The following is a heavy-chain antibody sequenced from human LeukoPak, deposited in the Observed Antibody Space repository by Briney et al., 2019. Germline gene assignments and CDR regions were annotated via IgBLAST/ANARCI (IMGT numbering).Heavy chain of an antibody. Sequence: ASVKVSCKASGYTFTGYYMHWVRQAPGQGLEWMGWINPNSGGTNFAQKFQGRVTMTRDTSISIAYMELSRLRSDDTAVYYCASYCSDSSCYVFDAFDIWGQGTMVTVSS. CDR3: ASYCSDSSCYVFDAFDI. CDR1: GYTFTGYY. J-gene: IGHJ3*02. V-gene: IGHV1-2*02. D-gene: IGHD2-2*01. CDR2: INPNSGGT.